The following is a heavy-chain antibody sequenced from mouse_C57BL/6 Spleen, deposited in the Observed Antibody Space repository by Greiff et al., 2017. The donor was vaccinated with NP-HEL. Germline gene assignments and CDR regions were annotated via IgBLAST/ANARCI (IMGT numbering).Heavy chain of an antibody. Sequence: DVKLVESGGGLVKPGGSLKLSCAASGFTFSSYAMSWVRQTPEKRLEWVATISDGGSYTYYPDNVKGRFTISRDNAKNNLYLQMSHLKSEDTAMYYCARDPFYGSSYYYYAMDYWGQGTSVTVSS. CDR2: ISDGGSYT. CDR1: GFTFSSYA. V-gene: IGHV5-4*01. J-gene: IGHJ4*01. CDR3: ARDPFYGSSYYYYAMDY. D-gene: IGHD1-1*01.